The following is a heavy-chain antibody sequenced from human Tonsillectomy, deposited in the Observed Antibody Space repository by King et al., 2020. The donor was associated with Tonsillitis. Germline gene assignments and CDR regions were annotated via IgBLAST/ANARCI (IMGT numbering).Heavy chain of an antibody. D-gene: IGHD7-27*01. CDR3: ARLRMTTDNWGLTREDAFDI. CDR2: IYYSGST. V-gene: IGHV4-59*08. Sequence: VQLQESGPGLVKPSETLSLTCTVSGGSISSYYRSWIRQPPGKGLEWIGYIYYSGSTNYNPSLKSRVTISVETSKNQFSLKLSSVTAADTAVYYCARLRMTTDNWGLTREDAFDIWGQGTMVTVSS. J-gene: IGHJ3*02. CDR1: GGSISSYY.